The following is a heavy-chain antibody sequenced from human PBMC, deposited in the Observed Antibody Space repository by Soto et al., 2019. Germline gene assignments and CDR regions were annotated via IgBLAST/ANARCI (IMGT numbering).Heavy chain of an antibody. CDR1: GGSVSSGGYY. CDR2: IDYSGNT. J-gene: IGHJ4*02. V-gene: IGHV4-31*03. D-gene: IGHD3-9*01. Sequence: QVQLLESGPGMVKPSQTLSLTCTVSGGSVSSGGYYWSWIRQHPGKGLEWIGYIDYSGNTNYTPSLKSRVTISLDTSKTQFSLKLTSVTAADTAVYYCARTGPYHILTGFDYWGQGTLLTVSS. CDR3: ARTGPYHILTGFDY.